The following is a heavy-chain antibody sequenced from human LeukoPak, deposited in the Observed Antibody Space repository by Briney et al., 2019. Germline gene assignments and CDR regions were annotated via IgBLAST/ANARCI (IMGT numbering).Heavy chain of an antibody. V-gene: IGHV3-53*01. D-gene: IGHD1-26*01. J-gene: IGHJ4*02. Sequence: GGSLRLSCAASGFPVRSNYMTWVRQAPQKGLEWVSTIHSDGSKYYVDSVKGRFIISRDISQNTVYLEMNSLRAEDAAVYYCAREGWEELGHYFDYWDQGTGVTVSS. CDR1: GFPVRSNY. CDR2: IHSDGSK. CDR3: AREGWEELGHYFDY.